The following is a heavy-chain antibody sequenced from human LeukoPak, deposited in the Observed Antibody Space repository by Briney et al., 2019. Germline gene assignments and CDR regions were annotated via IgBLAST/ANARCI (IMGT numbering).Heavy chain of an antibody. D-gene: IGHD3-10*01. CDR3: ARTQYYGSGTWYFDD. CDR1: GAFLTNYY. Sequence: SETLSLTCTVSGAFLTNYYWSWLRQPAGKALEWLGRVYTSGSPNYNSSLKSRVTMSVDTSKNQVSLKLSSVTAGDRAVYYCARTQYYGSGTWYFDDWGEGTLVTVSS. J-gene: IGHJ4*02. CDR2: VYTSGSP. V-gene: IGHV4-4*07.